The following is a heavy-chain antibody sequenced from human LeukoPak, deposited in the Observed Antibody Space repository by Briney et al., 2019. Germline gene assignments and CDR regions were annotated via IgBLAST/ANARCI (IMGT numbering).Heavy chain of an antibody. CDR2: LYYSGTRTT. D-gene: IGHD4-11*01. V-gene: IGHV4-39*07. CDR3: ARLKSNNVHFDY. Sequence: PSETLTLTCTVSGDSFSGSSHYWGWIRQPPGKGLEWIGNLYYSGTRTTYYNPSLKSRLTISVDTSKNQFSLRLSSMTAADTAVYYCARLKSNNVHFDYWGQGTLVTVSS. CDR1: GDSFSGSSHY. J-gene: IGHJ4*02.